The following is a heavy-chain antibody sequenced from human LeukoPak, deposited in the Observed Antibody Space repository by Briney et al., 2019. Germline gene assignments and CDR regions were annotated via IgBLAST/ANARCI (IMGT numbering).Heavy chain of an antibody. CDR2: ISSTSSSI. CDR3: ARDLSIRAVANYYFDY. J-gene: IGHJ4*02. D-gene: IGHD6-19*01. V-gene: IGHV3-21*01. Sequence: GGSLRLSCAASGFTFSSYTMNWVRQAPGKGLEWVSSISSTSSSIYYADSLKGRFTISRDNAKNSLYLQMNSLRAEDTAVYYCARDLSIRAVANYYFDYWGQGTLVTVSS. CDR1: GFTFSSYT.